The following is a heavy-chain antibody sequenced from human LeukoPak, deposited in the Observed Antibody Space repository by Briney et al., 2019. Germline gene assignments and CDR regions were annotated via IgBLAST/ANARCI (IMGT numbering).Heavy chain of an antibody. D-gene: IGHD3-22*01. CDR3: SRRLHYYDSSGYYYLTYFDC. CDR2: IRSKAYGGTT. V-gene: IGHV3-49*03. J-gene: IGHJ4*02. CDR1: GFSFGDYA. Sequence: GGSLRLSCTAYGFSFGDYAMSWFRRAPGKGLEWIGFIRSKAYGGTTEYAASVKGRFTISRDDSKSIAYLQMSSLKTEDTAVYYCSRRLHYYDSSGYYYLTYFDCWGQGTLVTVSS.